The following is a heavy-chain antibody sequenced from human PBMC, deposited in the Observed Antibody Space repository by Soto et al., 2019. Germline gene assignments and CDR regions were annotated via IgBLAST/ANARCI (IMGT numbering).Heavy chain of an antibody. CDR3: AKTYYDESSDHYCDY. V-gene: IGHV3-23*01. Sequence: EVQLLESGGGLVQPGGSLRLSCAASGFTFSSYAMSWVRQAPGKGLEWVSVISGSGVSTYYADSVKGRFTISRDNSKNTAYVQMNSLRAEYTAVDYCAKTYYDESSDHYCDYWGQGTLVIVSS. J-gene: IGHJ4*02. CDR1: GFTFSSYA. CDR2: ISGSGVST. D-gene: IGHD3-22*01.